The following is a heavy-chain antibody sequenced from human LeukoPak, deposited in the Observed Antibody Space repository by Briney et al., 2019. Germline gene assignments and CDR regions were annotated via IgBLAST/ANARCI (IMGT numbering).Heavy chain of an antibody. CDR2: IYYSGST. CDR3: ARGRDYGSGSYYTPFDY. D-gene: IGHD3-10*01. CDR1: GGSISSSSYY. V-gene: IGHV4-39*07. J-gene: IGHJ4*02. Sequence: SETLSLTCTVSGGSISSSSYYWGWIRQPPGKGLEWIGRIYYSGSTYYNPSLKSRVTISVDTSKNQFSLKLSSVTAADTAVYYCARGRDYGSGSYYTPFDYWGQGTLVTVSS.